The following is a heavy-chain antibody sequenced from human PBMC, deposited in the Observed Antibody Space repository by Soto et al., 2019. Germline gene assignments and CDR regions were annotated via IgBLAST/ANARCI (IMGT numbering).Heavy chain of an antibody. D-gene: IGHD2-15*01. V-gene: IGHV4-59*01. Sequence: PSETLSLTCTVSGGSISSYYWSWIRQPPGKGLEWIGYIYYSGSTNYNPSLKSRVTISVDTSKNQFSLKLSSVTAADTAVYYCARGGGWPPGYYGMDVGGQGPTVTVSS. CDR2: IYYSGST. J-gene: IGHJ6*02. CDR1: GGSISSYY. CDR3: ARGGGWPPGYYGMDV.